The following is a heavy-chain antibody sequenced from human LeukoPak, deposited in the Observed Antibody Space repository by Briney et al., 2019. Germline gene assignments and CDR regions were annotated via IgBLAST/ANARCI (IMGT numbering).Heavy chain of an antibody. Sequence: GGSLRLSCAASGFTFSNYAMSWVRQAPGMGLEWVSAISGSGATTYYADSVKGRFTISRDNSKNTLYLQMNSLRAEDTAIYYCAKDVLPFLVWGQGTLVTVSS. CDR3: AKDVLPFLV. J-gene: IGHJ4*02. CDR2: ISGSGATT. V-gene: IGHV3-23*01. D-gene: IGHD3-3*01. CDR1: GFTFSNYA.